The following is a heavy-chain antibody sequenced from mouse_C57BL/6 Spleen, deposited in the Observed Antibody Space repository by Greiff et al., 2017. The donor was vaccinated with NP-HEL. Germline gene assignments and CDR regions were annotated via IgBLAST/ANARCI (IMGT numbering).Heavy chain of an antibody. J-gene: IGHJ4*01. D-gene: IGHD2-4*01. CDR3: ARRSGYYDYDNGMDY. V-gene: IGHV5-9*01. Sequence: EVHLVESGGGLVKPGGSLKLSCAASGFTFSSYTMSWVRQTPEKRLEWVATISGGGGNTYYPDSVKGRFTISRDNAKNTLYLQMSSLRSEDTALYYCARRSGYYDYDNGMDYWGQGTSVTVSS. CDR1: GFTFSSYT. CDR2: ISGGGGNT.